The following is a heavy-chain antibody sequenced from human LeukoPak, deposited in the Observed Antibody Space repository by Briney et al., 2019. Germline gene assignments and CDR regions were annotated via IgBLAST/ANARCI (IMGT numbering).Heavy chain of an antibody. D-gene: IGHD3-10*01. CDR1: GLTFSSYS. V-gene: IGHV3-21*01. CDR3: ARELLWFGELWGEAFDI. J-gene: IGHJ3*02. Sequence: NPGGSLRLSCAASGLTFSSYSMNWVRQAPGKGLEWVSSISSSSSYIYYADSVKGRFTISRDNAKNSLYLQMNRLRAEDTAVYYCARELLWFGELWGEAFDIWGQGTMVTVSS. CDR2: ISSSSSYI.